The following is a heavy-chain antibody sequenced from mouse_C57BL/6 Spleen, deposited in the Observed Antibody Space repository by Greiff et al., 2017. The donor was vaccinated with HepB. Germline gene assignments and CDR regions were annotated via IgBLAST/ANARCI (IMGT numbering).Heavy chain of an antibody. CDR3: ARWLPLDY. V-gene: IGHV1-4*01. J-gene: IGHJ2*01. D-gene: IGHD2-2*01. CDR2: INPSSGYT. CDR1: GYTFTSYT. Sequence: VHLVESGAELARPGASVKMSCKASGYTFTSYTMHWVKQRPGQGLEWIGYINPSSGYTKYNQKFKDKATLTADKSSSTAYMQLSSLTSEDSAVYYCARWLPLDYWGQGTTLTVSS.